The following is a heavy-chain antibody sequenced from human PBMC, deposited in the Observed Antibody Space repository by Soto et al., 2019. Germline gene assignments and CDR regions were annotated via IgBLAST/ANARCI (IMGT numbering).Heavy chain of an antibody. CDR3: ARYDAESGSNKLDP. Sequence: QVQLQESSPGVVKPSDILSVTCTVSGGSVSSRSHFWSWIRQPPGGGLQWIGYIYYTGNTNYSPSLKSRATLSVDTSRNQFTLRLTSVTAADTAIYYCARYDAESGSNKLDPWGQGTLVTVSS. J-gene: IGHJ5*02. V-gene: IGHV4-61*01. CDR2: IYYTGNT. D-gene: IGHD5-12*01. CDR1: GGSVSSRSHF.